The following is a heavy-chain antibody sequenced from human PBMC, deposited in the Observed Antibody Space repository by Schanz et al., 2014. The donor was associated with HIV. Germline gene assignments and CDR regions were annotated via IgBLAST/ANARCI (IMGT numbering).Heavy chain of an antibody. CDR2: ISAYNGNT. CDR1: GYTFSSYG. CDR3: ARDSTDYYDSSGYQY. D-gene: IGHD3-22*01. Sequence: QVQLVQSGAAVKKPEASVKVSCKASGYTFSSYGISWVRQAPGQGLEWMGWISAYNGNTNYAHQGRVTMTTDTFTSTAYMELRSLRSDETAVYYCARDSTDYYDSSGYQYWGQGTLVTVSS. V-gene: IGHV1-18*04. J-gene: IGHJ4*02.